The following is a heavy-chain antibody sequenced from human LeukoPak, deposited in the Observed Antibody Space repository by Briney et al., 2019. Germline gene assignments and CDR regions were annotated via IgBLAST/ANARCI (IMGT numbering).Heavy chain of an antibody. CDR2: ISAYNGNT. D-gene: IGHD2-15*01. V-gene: IGHV1-18*01. Sequence: ASVKVSCKASGYTFTSYGISWVRQAPGQGLEWMGWISAYNGNTNYAQKFQGRVTMTRDTSISTAYMELSRLRSDDTAVYHCARDRCSGGSCYSYYYGMDVWGQGTTVTVSS. J-gene: IGHJ6*02. CDR3: ARDRCSGGSCYSYYYGMDV. CDR1: GYTFTSYG.